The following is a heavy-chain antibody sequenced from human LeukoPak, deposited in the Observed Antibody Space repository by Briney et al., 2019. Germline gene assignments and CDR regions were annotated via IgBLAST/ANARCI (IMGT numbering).Heavy chain of an antibody. D-gene: IGHD6-13*01. CDR3: ARGFNFPYSSRYWWFDP. J-gene: IGHJ5*02. CDR2: INHSGST. V-gene: IGHV4-34*01. CDR1: GGSLSGYY. Sequence: SETLSLTCAVYGGSLSGYYWSWIRQPPGKGLEWIGEINHSGSTNYNPSLKSRVTISVDTSKNQFSLKLSSVTAADTAVYYCARGFNFPYSSRYWWFDPWGQGTLVTVSS.